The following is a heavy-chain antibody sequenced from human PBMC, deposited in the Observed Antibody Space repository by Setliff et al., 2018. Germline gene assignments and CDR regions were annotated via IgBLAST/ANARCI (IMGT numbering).Heavy chain of an antibody. CDR2: IYYSGST. CDR3: ARGDFDIVVVVAADHNWFDP. D-gene: IGHD2-15*01. CDR1: GASLSSGTYY. J-gene: IGHJ5*02. V-gene: IGHV4-39*07. Sequence: SETLSLTCTVSGASLSSGTYYWGWIRQPPGKGLEWIGRIYYSGSTYYNPSLKSRVTISVDTSKNQFSLKLSSVTAADTAVYYCARGDFDIVVVVAADHNWFDPWGQGTLVTVSS.